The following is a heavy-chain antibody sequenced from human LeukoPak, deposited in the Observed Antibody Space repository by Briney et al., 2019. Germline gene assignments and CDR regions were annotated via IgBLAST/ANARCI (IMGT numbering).Heavy chain of an antibody. D-gene: IGHD1-14*01. CDR1: GFTVITND. CDR3: ARGVEPLAANTLAY. J-gene: IGHJ4*02. Sequence: GGSLRLSCAASGFTVITNDMNWVRQAPGKGLEWVSVLYSDGNTKYADSVQGRLTISRDNSKNTLYLEMNSLSPDDTAVYYCARGVEPLAANTLAYWGQGTLVTVSS. V-gene: IGHV3-53*01. CDR2: LYSDGNT.